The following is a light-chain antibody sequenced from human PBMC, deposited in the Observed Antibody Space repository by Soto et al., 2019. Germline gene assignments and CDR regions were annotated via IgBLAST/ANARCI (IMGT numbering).Light chain of an antibody. CDR1: QSVGTN. CDR2: GTS. V-gene: IGKV3-15*01. J-gene: IGKJ2*01. CDR3: QHYDSWPPTYT. Sequence: EVVMTQSPATLSVSPGERVTLSCRASQSVGTNVAWFQQRPGQAPRLLIYGTSTRATGVPARFTVSASGTEFTLCISSLQSDDFATYYCQHYDSWPPTYTFGQGNKPEI.